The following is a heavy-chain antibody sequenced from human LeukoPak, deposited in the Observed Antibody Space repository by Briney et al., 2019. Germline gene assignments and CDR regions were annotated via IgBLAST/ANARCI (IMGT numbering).Heavy chain of an antibody. J-gene: IGHJ4*02. CDR2: ISAYNGNT. CDR3: ATPKGAAGSHDAFDF. Sequence: ASVKVSCKASGYTFTSYGISWVRQAPGQGLEWMGWISAYNGNTNYAQKLQGRVTMTTDTSTSTAYMELRSLRSDDTAVYYCATPKGAAGSHDAFDFWGQGSLVTVSS. D-gene: IGHD6-13*01. V-gene: IGHV1-18*01. CDR1: GYTFTSYG.